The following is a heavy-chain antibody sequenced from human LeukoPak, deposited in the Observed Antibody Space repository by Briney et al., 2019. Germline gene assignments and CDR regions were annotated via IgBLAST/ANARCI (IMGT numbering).Heavy chain of an antibody. CDR1: GGSFSGYY. Sequence: ETLSLTCAVYGGSFSGYYWSWIRQPPGKGLEWVSVIYSGGSTYYADSVKGRFTISRDNSKNTLYLQMNSLRAEDTAVYYCARVMGYSGYDYQRAYYYYGMDVWGQGTTVTVSS. D-gene: IGHD5-12*01. V-gene: IGHV3-66*01. CDR2: IYSGGST. CDR3: ARVMGYSGYDYQRAYYYYGMDV. J-gene: IGHJ6*02.